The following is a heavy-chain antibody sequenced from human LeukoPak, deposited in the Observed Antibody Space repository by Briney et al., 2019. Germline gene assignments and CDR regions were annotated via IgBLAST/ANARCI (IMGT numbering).Heavy chain of an antibody. CDR2: ISSSSSTI. J-gene: IGHJ4*02. Sequence: GGSLRLSCAASGFTFSSYSMNWVRQAPGKGLEWVSYISSSSSTIYYADSVKGRFTISRDNAKNSLYLQMNSLRAEDTAVYYCSMSGFYYDSSGPYYFDYWGQGTLVTVSS. CDR3: SMSGFYYDSSGPYYFDY. D-gene: IGHD3-22*01. CDR1: GFTFSSYS. V-gene: IGHV3-48*04.